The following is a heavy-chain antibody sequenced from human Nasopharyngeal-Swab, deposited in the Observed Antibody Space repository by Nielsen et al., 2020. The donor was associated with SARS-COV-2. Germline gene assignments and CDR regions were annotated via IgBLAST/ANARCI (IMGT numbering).Heavy chain of an antibody. CDR3: AKGRNRILVTGTLFDY. CDR1: GFAYNNYA. D-gene: IGHD6-19*01. Sequence: GESLKISCAASGFAYNNYAMNWVRQAPGKGLEWVSVISGSGDTTYYADSVKGRFTISRDNSKNTLYLQMNSLTAEHTAVYFCAKGRNRILVTGTLFDYWGQGTLVTVSS. CDR2: ISGSGDTT. J-gene: IGHJ4*02. V-gene: IGHV3-23*01.